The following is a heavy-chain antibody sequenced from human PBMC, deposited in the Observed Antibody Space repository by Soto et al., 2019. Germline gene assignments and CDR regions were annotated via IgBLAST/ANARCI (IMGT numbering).Heavy chain of an antibody. J-gene: IGHJ3*02. CDR2: IYSAGNT. Sequence: GSLRLSCAASRFTVSSNYMSWVRQAQGKGLEWVSVIYSAGNTFYADSVKGRFTVSRDNSKNTLYLQMNSLIAEDTAVYYCARELVGATNLRVGAFDIWGQGTMGTVSS. D-gene: IGHD1-26*01. CDR3: ARELVGATNLRVGAFDI. CDR1: RFTVSSNY. V-gene: IGHV3-53*01.